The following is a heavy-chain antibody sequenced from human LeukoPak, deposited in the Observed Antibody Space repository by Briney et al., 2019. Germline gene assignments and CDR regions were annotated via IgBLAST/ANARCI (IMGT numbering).Heavy chain of an antibody. Sequence: SETLSLTCTVSGESTRSYYWGWIRQPPGKGLEWIGSIYYSGSTYYNPSLKSRVTISVDTSKNQFSPKLSSVTAADTAVYYCARESRGIVVVHYYYYMDVWGTGTTVIISS. CDR3: ARESRGIVVVHYYYYMDV. D-gene: IGHD3-22*01. CDR1: GESTRSYY. V-gene: IGHV4-39*07. CDR2: IYYSGST. J-gene: IGHJ6*03.